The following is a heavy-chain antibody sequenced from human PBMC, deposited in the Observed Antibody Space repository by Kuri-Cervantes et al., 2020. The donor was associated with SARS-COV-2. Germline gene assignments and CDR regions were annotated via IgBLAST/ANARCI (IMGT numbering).Heavy chain of an antibody. V-gene: IGHV3-20*04. J-gene: IGHJ6*03. CDR1: GFTFDDYG. CDR2: INWNGGST. D-gene: IGHD3-16*01. Sequence: GESLKISCAASGFTFDDYGMSWVRQAPGKGLEWVSGINWNGGSTGYADSVKGRFTISRDNSKNTLYLQMNSLRAEDTAVYYCAREGERAGYYYYYYYMDVWGKGTTVTVSS. CDR3: AREGERAGYYYYYYYMDV.